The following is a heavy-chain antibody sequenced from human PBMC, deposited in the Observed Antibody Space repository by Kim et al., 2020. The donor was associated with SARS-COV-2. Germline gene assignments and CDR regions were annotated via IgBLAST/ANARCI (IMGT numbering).Heavy chain of an antibody. Sequence: GGSLRLSCAASGFTFSNAWMTWVRQAPGRGLEWVGRIKSKTDGGTTDYAAPVKGRFTISRDDSKNTLYLQMNSLKTEDTAVYYCTTVGYSSSQRKSYGMDVWGQGTTVTVSS. D-gene: IGHD6-13*01. J-gene: IGHJ6*02. CDR2: IKSKTDGGTT. V-gene: IGHV3-15*01. CDR1: GFTFSNAW. CDR3: TTVGYSSSQRKSYGMDV.